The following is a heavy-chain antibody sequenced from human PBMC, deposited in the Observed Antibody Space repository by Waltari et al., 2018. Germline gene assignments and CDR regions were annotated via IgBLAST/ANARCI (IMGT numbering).Heavy chain of an antibody. CDR3: AKDIEDYSNRYFDL. CDR1: GFTFDDYA. Sequence: EVQLVESGGGLVQPGRSLRLSCAASGFTFDDYAMHWVRQAPGKGLEWVSGISWNSGRIGYADSVKGRFTISRDNAKNSLYLQMNSLRAEDTALYYCAKDIEDYSNRYFDLWGRGTLVTVSS. V-gene: IGHV3-9*01. D-gene: IGHD4-4*01. J-gene: IGHJ2*01. CDR2: ISWNSGRI.